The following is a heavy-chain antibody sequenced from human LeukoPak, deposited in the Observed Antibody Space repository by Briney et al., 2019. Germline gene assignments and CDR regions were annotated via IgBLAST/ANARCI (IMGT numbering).Heavy chain of an antibody. V-gene: IGHV3-23*01. D-gene: IGHD6-25*01. CDR1: GFTFSIYA. CDR2: ISGSGGST. Sequence: GGSLRLSCAASGFTFSIYAMSWVRQAPGKGLEWGSAISGSGGSTYYADSVKGRFTISRDNSKNTLYLKMNSLRAKDTAVYYCAKDPAALGGCDWGQGTLVTVSS. CDR3: AKDPAALGGCD. J-gene: IGHJ4*02.